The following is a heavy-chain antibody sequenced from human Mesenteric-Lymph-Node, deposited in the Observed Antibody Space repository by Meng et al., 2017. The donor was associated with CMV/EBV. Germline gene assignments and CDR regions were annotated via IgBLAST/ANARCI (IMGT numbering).Heavy chain of an antibody. Sequence: GESLKISCVASGFTFSDHYMDWVRRAPGKGLEWVSTISSSGDTTYYADSVKGRFTISRDNSKNTLYLQMNSLRAEDTAVYYCARDFSNWGNLDNWFDPWGQGTLVTVSS. J-gene: IGHJ5*02. D-gene: IGHD7-27*01. CDR1: GFTFSDHY. V-gene: IGHV3-23*01. CDR2: ISSSGDTT. CDR3: ARDFSNWGNLDNWFDP.